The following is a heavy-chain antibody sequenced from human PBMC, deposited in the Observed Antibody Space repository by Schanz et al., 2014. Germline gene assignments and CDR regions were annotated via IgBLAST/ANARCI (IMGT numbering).Heavy chain of an antibody. CDR1: GFNFGSHG. D-gene: IGHD6-13*01. CDR3: AKSQGSSFDS. CDR2: FNDGGVNK. J-gene: IGHJ4*02. Sequence: EVQLLESGGGLVQPGGSLRLSCAASGFNFGSHGMHWVRQAPGKGLEWVSSFNDGGVNKYYADSVKGRFTISSDNSKSTLYLQMSSLRAEDTAVYYCAKSQGSSFDSWGQGTLVTVSS. V-gene: IGHV3-23*01.